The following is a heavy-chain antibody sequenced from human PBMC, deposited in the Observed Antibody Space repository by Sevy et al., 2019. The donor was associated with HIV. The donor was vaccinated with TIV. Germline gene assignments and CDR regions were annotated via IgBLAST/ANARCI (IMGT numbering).Heavy chain of an antibody. J-gene: IGHJ6*02. CDR1: GFTFSSYA. CDR2: ISYDGSNK. D-gene: IGHD2-15*01. Sequence: GGSLRLSCAASGFTFSSYAMHWVRQAPGKGLEWVAVISYDGSNKYYVDSVKGRFTISRDNSKNTLYLQMNSLRAEDTAVYYCARGGYCSGGSCYSLYYYYGMDVWGQGTTVTVSS. CDR3: ARGGYCSGGSCYSLYYYYGMDV. V-gene: IGHV3-30-3*01.